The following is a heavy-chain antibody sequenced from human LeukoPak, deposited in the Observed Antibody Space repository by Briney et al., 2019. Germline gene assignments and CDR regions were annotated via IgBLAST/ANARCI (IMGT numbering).Heavy chain of an antibody. D-gene: IGHD6-19*01. J-gene: IGHJ5*02. Sequence: PGGSLRLSGSAAGFTFYGITWGRPRQAPGKGLEWVSAISGSGGSTYDADSVKGRFTISGANSNNTLCLQMNSLTAEDTAVYCWTKAMPKAVAGKRSHFDHWGQGTLVTVSS. CDR3: TKAMPKAVAGKRSHFDH. CDR2: ISGSGGST. CDR1: GFTFYGIT. V-gene: IGHV3-23*01.